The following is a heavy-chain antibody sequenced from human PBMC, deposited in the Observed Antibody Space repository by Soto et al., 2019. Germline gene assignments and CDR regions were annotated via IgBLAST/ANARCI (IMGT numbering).Heavy chain of an antibody. D-gene: IGHD2-2*01. CDR3: ARGVCSSTSCYVDYYYGMDV. CDR2: IIPIFGTA. Sequence: SVKVSCKASGGTFSSYAISWVRQAPGQGLEWMGGIIPIFGTANYAQKFQGRVTITADESTSTAYMELSSLRSEDTAVYYCARGVCSSTSCYVDYYYGMDVRGQGTTVTVSS. CDR1: GGTFSSYA. V-gene: IGHV1-69*13. J-gene: IGHJ6*02.